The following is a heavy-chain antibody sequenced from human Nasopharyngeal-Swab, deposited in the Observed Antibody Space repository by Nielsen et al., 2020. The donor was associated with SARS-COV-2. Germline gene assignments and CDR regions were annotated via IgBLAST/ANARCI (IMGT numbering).Heavy chain of an antibody. J-gene: IGHJ4*02. CDR1: GYTFTSYD. Sequence: ASVKVSCKASGYTFTSYDVNWVRQAPGQGLEFMGWMNPNSGNTSYAQKFQGRVTMTRDTSTSTVYMELSSLRSEDTAVYYCARDLYDSSGYWFDYWGQGTLVTVSS. CDR2: MNPNSGNT. D-gene: IGHD3-22*01. CDR3: ARDLYDSSGYWFDY. V-gene: IGHV1-8*01.